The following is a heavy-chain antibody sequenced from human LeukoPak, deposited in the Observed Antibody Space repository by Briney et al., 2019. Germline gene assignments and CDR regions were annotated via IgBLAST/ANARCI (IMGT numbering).Heavy chain of an antibody. D-gene: IGHD5-24*01. CDR1: GFSFRSHW. J-gene: IGHJ3*02. CDR2: IKPDGSDK. V-gene: IGHV3-7*01. Sequence: GGSLRLSCVGSGFSFRSHWVNWVRQSPGKGLEWVANIKPDGSDKYYVESARGRFTVSRDNAKNSAFLQMNSLRAEDTAIYYCATISAQTFDIWGQGTLVSVSS. CDR3: ATISAQTFDI.